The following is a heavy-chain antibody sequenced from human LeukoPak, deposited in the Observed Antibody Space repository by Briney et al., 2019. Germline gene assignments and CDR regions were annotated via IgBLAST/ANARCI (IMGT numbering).Heavy chain of an antibody. V-gene: IGHV3-30*02. Sequence: PGGSLRLSCAASGFTFSSYGMHWVRQAPGKGLEGVAFIRYDGSNKYYADSVKGRFTISGDNAKNTLYLQMNSLRAEDTAVYYCAKDPEGSGYYPLKGQSYYFDYWGQGTLVTVSS. CDR3: AKDPEGSGYYPLKGQSYYFDY. CDR1: GFTFSSYG. J-gene: IGHJ4*02. CDR2: IRYDGSNK. D-gene: IGHD3-22*01.